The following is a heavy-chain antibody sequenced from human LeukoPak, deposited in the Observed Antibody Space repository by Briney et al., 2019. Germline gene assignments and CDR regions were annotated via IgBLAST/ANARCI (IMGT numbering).Heavy chain of an antibody. D-gene: IGHD6-13*01. V-gene: IGHV1-69*05. CDR3: ARFNSCEAGAFDI. J-gene: IGHJ3*02. CDR2: IIPIFGTA. CDR1: GGTFSSYA. Sequence: SVKVSCKASGGTFSSYAISWVRQAPGQGLEWMGGIIPIFGTANYAQKFQGRVTITTDESTSTAYMELSSLRSEDTAVYYCARFNSCEAGAFDIWGQGTMVTVSS.